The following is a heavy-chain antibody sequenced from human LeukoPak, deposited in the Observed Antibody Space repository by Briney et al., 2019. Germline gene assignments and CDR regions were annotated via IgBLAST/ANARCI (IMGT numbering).Heavy chain of an antibody. Sequence: GGSLRLSCAASGFTFNAFTMHWVRQAPGKGLEWISSFTTTSIYMYYADSVKGRFTISRDNAKNSLYLQMNSLRAEDTDVYYCARSILTGYIGEGFDKWGQGTLVTVSS. D-gene: IGHD3-9*01. J-gene: IGHJ4*02. V-gene: IGHV3-21*01. CDR3: ARSILTGYIGEGFDK. CDR2: FTTTSIYM. CDR1: GFTFNAFT.